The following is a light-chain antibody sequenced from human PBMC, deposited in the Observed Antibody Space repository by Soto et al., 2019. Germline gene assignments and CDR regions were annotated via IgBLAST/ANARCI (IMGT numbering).Light chain of an antibody. CDR1: SSNIGAGYD. V-gene: IGLV1-40*01. CDR2: GNS. Sequence: QSVLTQPPSVSGAPGQRVTISCTGSSSNIGAGYDVHWYHQLPGTAPKLLIYGNSNRPSGVPDRFSGSKSGTSASLAITGLQAEDEADYYCQSYDSKLSVVLFSGGTKVTVL. J-gene: IGLJ2*01. CDR3: QSYDSKLSVVL.